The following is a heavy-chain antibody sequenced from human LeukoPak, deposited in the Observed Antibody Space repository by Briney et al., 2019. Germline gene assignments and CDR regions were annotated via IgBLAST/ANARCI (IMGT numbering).Heavy chain of an antibody. CDR2: ISGSGGST. CDR1: GFTFSSYA. J-gene: IGHJ4*02. Sequence: GGPLRLSCAASGFTFSSYAMSWVRQAPGKGLEWASAISGSGGSTYYADSVKGRFTISRDNSKNTLYLQMNSLRAEDTAVYYCAKGGYCSGGSCYYPGVAGNFDYWGQGTLVTVSS. V-gene: IGHV3-23*01. D-gene: IGHD2-15*01. CDR3: AKGGYCSGGSCYYPGVAGNFDY.